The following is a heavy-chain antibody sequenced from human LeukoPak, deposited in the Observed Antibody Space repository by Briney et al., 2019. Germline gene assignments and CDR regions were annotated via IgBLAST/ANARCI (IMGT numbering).Heavy chain of an antibody. CDR2: IRQDGSDK. D-gene: IGHD3-3*01. V-gene: IGHV3-7*05. CDR3: ARENVDYDFWSGYPNWFDP. Sequence: GSLRLSCAVSGFTFTSYWMSWVRQAPGKGLEWVANIRQDGSDKYYVDSVKGRFSISRDNAKKSLYLQMNSLRADDTAVYYCARENVDYDFWSGYPNWFDPWGQGTLVTVSS. CDR1: GFTFTSYW. J-gene: IGHJ5*02.